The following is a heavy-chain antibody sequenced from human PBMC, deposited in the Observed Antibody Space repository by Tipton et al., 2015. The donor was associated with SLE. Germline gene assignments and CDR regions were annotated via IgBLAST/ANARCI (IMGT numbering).Heavy chain of an antibody. CDR2: INHSVRI. D-gene: IGHD2-2*03. CDR3: AIGVAIYWITYYDYYMDG. Sequence: TLSLTCTVYGESLSGHNWGWIRQPPGKGLEWIGEINHSVRIDYNPSLMRRVTIAEATSKNQFSLTLTSVTAADTGVYYSAIGVAIYWITYYDYYMDGWGKGTTVTVSS. V-gene: IGHV4-34*01. J-gene: IGHJ6*03. CDR1: GESLSGHN.